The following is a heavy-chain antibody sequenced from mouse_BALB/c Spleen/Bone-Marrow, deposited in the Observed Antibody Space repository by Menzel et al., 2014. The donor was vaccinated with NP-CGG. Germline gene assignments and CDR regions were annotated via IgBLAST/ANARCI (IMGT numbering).Heavy chain of an antibody. Sequence: EVKLVESGGGLVQPGGSRKLSCAASGFTFSSFAMHWVRQAPEKGLEWVAYISSGSITIYYADTVKGRFTISRDNPKNTLFLQMTSLRSEDTAMYYCVRDCGYRTKDYWGQGTSVTVSS. V-gene: IGHV5-17*02. CDR2: ISSGSITI. J-gene: IGHJ4*01. CDR1: GFTFSSFA. D-gene: IGHD1-2*01. CDR3: VRDCGYRTKDY.